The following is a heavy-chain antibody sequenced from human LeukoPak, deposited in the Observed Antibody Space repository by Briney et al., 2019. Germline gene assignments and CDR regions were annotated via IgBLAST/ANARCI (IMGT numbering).Heavy chain of an antibody. CDR1: GFTFSSYA. V-gene: IGHV3-23*01. CDR2: ISGSGGST. CDR3: VKLSYDFWSGSFDY. Sequence: GGSLRLSCAASGFTFSSYAMSWVRQAPGKGLEWVSAISGSGGSTYYADSVKGRFTISRDNPKNTLFLQMNSLRAEDTAVYYCVKLSYDFWSGSFDYWGQGTLVTVSS. J-gene: IGHJ4*02. D-gene: IGHD3-3*01.